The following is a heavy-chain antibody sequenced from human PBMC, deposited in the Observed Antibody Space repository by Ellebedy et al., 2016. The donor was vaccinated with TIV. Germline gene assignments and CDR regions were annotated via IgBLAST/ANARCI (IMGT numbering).Heavy chain of an antibody. Sequence: GESLKISXAASGFTFTTYAMGWVRQAPGKGLDWVSAISADGVTTFCADSVTGRFTISRDNSKNTLFLQMNSLRAEDTAIYYCAKIGPRDCTSTSCWFDPWGQGTLVTVS. CDR1: GFTFTTYA. D-gene: IGHD2-2*01. CDR3: AKIGPRDCTSTSCWFDP. J-gene: IGHJ5*02. CDR2: ISADGVTT. V-gene: IGHV3-23*01.